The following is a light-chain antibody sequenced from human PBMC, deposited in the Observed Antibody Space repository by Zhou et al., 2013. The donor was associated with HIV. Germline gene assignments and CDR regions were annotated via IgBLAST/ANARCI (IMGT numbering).Light chain of an antibody. CDR3: QQYDNSPLT. J-gene: IGKJ4*01. CDR1: QSVRSG. CDR2: GAS. V-gene: IGKV3-20*01. Sequence: ERVMTQSPSTLSLSPGERATLSCRASQSVRSGVAWYQQKPGQAPRLLIYGASSRATGIPDRFSGSGSGTDFTLTISRLEPEDFAVYYCQQYDNSPLTFGGGTKVEIK.